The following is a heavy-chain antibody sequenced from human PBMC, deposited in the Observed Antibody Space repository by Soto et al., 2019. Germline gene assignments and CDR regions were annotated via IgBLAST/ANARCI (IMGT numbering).Heavy chain of an antibody. CDR1: GGSISSGGYY. D-gene: IGHD3-3*01. Sequence: QVQLQESGPGLVKPSQTLSLTCTVSGGSISSGGYYWSWIRQHPGKGLEWIGYIYYSGSTYYNPSLKSRVTISVDTSKNQFSLKLSSVTAADTAVYYCARSPGARESYYDFWSGYYLDYWGQGTLVTVSS. V-gene: IGHV4-31*03. CDR2: IYYSGST. CDR3: ARSPGARESYYDFWSGYYLDY. J-gene: IGHJ4*02.